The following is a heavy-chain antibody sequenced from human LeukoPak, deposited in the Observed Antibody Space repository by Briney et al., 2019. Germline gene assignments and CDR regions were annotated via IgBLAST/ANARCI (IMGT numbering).Heavy chain of an antibody. CDR3: ARASGGYFNNWFDP. J-gene: IGHJ5*02. D-gene: IGHD3-22*01. V-gene: IGHV4-59*01. CDR2: IYYTGST. Sequence: KPSETLSLTCTVSGGSLSTYYWSWIRQPPGKGLGWRGYIYYTGSTNYNPSLKSRVTISVDTSKNQFSLRLSSVTAADTAVYYCARASGGYFNNWFDPWGQGTLVTVSS. CDR1: GGSLSTYY.